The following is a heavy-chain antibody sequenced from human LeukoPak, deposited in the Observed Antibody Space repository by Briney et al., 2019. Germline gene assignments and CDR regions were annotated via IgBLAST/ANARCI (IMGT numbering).Heavy chain of an antibody. Sequence: GGSLRLSCAASRFTFSSYEMNWVRQAPGKGLEWVSYISSSDSTIYYADSVKGRFTISRDNSRNTLSLQMNSLRPEDTAVYYCAKDLLYYGPGTYYNAAEYFQFWGQGTQVTVSS. CDR2: ISSSDSTI. D-gene: IGHD3-10*01. CDR3: AKDLLYYGPGTYYNAAEYFQF. V-gene: IGHV3-48*03. J-gene: IGHJ1*01. CDR1: RFTFSSYE.